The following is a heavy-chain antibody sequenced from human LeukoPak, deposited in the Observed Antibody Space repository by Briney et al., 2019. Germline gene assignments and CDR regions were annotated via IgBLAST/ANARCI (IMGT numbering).Heavy chain of an antibody. V-gene: IGHV1-2*02. Sequence: ASVKVSCKASGYSFTGYYMHWVRQAPGQGLEWMGWINPKSGGTNYVQKFQGRVSMTRGTSITTAYMELSSLRSDDTAVYYCARVRYSYGKYYFDYWGQGTLVTVSS. CDR2: INPKSGGT. CDR1: GYSFTGYY. D-gene: IGHD5-18*01. CDR3: ARVRYSYGKYYFDY. J-gene: IGHJ4*02.